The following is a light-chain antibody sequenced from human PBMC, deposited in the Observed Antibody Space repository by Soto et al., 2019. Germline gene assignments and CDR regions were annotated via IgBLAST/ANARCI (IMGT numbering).Light chain of an antibody. Sequence: DIVMTQSPDSLAVSLGERATINCKSSQSVLYSSNNKNYFAWYQQKPGQPPKLLIYWASTRESGVPDRFSGSGSRTDFTLTISSLQAEDVAVYYCQQYYSLPFTFGPGTKVDIK. V-gene: IGKV4-1*01. J-gene: IGKJ3*01. CDR1: QSVLYSSNNKNY. CDR2: WAS. CDR3: QQYYSLPFT.